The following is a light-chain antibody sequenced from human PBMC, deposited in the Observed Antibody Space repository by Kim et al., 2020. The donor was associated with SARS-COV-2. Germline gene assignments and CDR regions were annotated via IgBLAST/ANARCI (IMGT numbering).Light chain of an antibody. J-gene: IGKJ4*01. CDR2: GAS. CDR3: QQYNNWLS. Sequence: VIMTQSPATLSVSPGERVTLSCRTSHTVNSNLAWYQQKPGQAPRLLIYGASTRATGIPARFSGSGSGTEFTLAISSLQSEDFAIYYCQQYNNWLSFGGGTKVDIK. CDR1: HTVNSN. V-gene: IGKV3-15*01.